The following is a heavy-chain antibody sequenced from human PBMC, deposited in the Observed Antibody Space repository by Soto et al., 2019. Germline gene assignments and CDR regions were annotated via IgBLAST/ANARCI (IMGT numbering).Heavy chain of an antibody. CDR1: GFSLSTSGVG. D-gene: IGHD3-22*01. Sequence: VPTLVNPTQSLTLTCTFSGFSLSTSGVGVGWIRQPPGKALEWLALIYWNDDKRYSPSLESRLTITKDTSKKQVVFTVTDMDPVDTATYYCAHTLTYYPDGSGYYYRYWGQGTLVTVSS. CDR3: AHTLTYYPDGSGYYYRY. V-gene: IGHV2-5*01. J-gene: IGHJ4*02. CDR2: IYWNDDK.